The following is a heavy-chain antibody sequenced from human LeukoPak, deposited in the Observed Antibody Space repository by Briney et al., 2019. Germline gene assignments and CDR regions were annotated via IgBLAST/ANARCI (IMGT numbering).Heavy chain of an antibody. CDR2: ISAYSGNT. CDR3: ARSVSSSWPPYYYYGMDV. Sequence: ASVKVSCKASGYTFTSYGISWVRQAPGQGLEWMGWISAYSGNTNYAQKLQGRVTMTTDTSTSTAYMELRSLRSDDTAVYYCARSVSSSWPPYYYYGMDVWGQGTTVTVSS. D-gene: IGHD6-13*01. CDR1: GYTFTSYG. J-gene: IGHJ6*02. V-gene: IGHV1-18*01.